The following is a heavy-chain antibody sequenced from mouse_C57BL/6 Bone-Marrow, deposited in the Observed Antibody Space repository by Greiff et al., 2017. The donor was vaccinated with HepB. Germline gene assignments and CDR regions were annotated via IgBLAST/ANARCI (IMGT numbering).Heavy chain of an antibody. J-gene: IGHJ2*01. V-gene: IGHV1-54*01. CDR1: GYAFTNYL. CDR2: INPGSGGT. CDR3: AISPTFSRFDY. D-gene: IGHD1-1*01. Sequence: QVQLQQSGAELVRPGTSVKVSCKASGYAFTNYLIEWVKQRPGQGLEWIGVINPGSGGTNYNEKFKGKATLTADKSSSTAYMQLSSLTSEDSAVYVCAISPTFSRFDYWGQGTTLTVSS.